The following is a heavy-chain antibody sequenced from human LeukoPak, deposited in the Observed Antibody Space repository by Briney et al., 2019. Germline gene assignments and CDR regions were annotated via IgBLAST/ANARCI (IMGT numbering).Heavy chain of an antibody. CDR2: IKQDGSEK. Sequence: PGGSLRLSCAASGFTFSSYWMSWVRHAPGKGLEWVANIKQDGSEKYYVDSVKGRFTISRDNAKNSLYLQMNSLRAEDTAVYYCARDRPGRYRGYEGWGQGTRVTVSS. D-gene: IGHD5-12*01. CDR3: ARDRPGRYRGYEG. V-gene: IGHV3-7*01. CDR1: GFTFSSYW. J-gene: IGHJ4*02.